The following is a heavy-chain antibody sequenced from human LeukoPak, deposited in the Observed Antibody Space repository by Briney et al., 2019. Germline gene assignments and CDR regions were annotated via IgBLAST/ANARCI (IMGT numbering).Heavy chain of an antibody. CDR1: GGSISSGGYY. V-gene: IGHV4-31*03. D-gene: IGHD3-22*01. CDR2: IYYSGST. J-gene: IGHJ4*02. CDR3: ARARPVGSRYYFDY. Sequence: SETLSLTCTVSGGSISSGGYYWSSIRQHPGKGLEWIGYIYYSGSTYYNPSLKSRVTISVDTSKNQFSLKLSSVTAADTAVYYCARARPVGSRYYFDYWGQGTLVTVSS.